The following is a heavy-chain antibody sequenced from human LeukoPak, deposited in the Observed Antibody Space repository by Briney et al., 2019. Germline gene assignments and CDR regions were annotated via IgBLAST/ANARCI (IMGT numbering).Heavy chain of an antibody. Sequence: SETLSLTCTVSGGSISSSSYYWGWIRQPPGKGLEWIGNIYYSGSTYYNPSLKSRVTISVDTSKNQFSLKLSSVTAADTAVYYCARGASFGSGEYYWGQGTLVTVSS. J-gene: IGHJ4*02. CDR1: GGSISSSSYY. V-gene: IGHV4-39*07. CDR2: IYYSGST. D-gene: IGHD3-10*01. CDR3: ARGASFGSGEYY.